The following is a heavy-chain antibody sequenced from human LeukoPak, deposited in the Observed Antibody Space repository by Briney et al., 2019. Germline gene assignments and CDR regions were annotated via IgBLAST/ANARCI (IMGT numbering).Heavy chain of an antibody. CDR3: AKVKWKLIGYFDY. Sequence: GGSLRLSCAASGFTFSSYAMNWVRQAPGKGLEWVSGISGNGDTTYYADSVKGRFTNSRDDSKNTLFLQMNSLRAEDTAVYFCAKVKWKLIGYFDYWGQGTLVTVSS. CDR2: ISGNGDTT. V-gene: IGHV3-23*01. D-gene: IGHD1-20*01. J-gene: IGHJ4*02. CDR1: GFTFSSYA.